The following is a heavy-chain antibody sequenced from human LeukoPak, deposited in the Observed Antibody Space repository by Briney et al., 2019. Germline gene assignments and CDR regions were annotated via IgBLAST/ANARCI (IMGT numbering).Heavy chain of an antibody. D-gene: IGHD2-2*01. J-gene: IGHJ6*02. V-gene: IGHV4-34*01. CDR1: GGSFSGYY. CDR3: ARDAGHQLSRRNYYAMDV. CDR2: INHSGST. Sequence: SETLSLTCAVYGGSFSGYYWSWIRQPPGKGLEWIGEINHSGSTNYNPSLKSRVTISVDTSKNQFSLKLSSVTAADTAVYYCARDAGHQLSRRNYYAMDVWGQGTTVTVSS.